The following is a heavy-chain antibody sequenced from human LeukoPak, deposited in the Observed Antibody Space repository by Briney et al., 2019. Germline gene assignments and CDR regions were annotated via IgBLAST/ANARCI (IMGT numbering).Heavy chain of an antibody. CDR1: GYIFISYY. CDR3: ARHHGYDYVEIADY. D-gene: IGHD5-12*01. V-gene: IGHV1-46*01. Sequence: ASVKVSCKASGYIFISYYIHWVRQAPGQGLEWMGVINPSDGSTNYAQKFQGRVTMTRDTSTSTAYMELRSLRSDDTAVYYCARHHGYDYVEIADYWGQGTLVTVSS. J-gene: IGHJ4*02. CDR2: INPSDGST.